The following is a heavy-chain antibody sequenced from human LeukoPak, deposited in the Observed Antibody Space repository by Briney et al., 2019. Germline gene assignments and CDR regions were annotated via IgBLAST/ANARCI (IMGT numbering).Heavy chain of an antibody. CDR1: GFTFSNYG. V-gene: IGHV3-7*01. CDR2: IKQDGSEK. D-gene: IGHD2-15*01. Sequence: PGGSLRLSCAASGFTFSNYGMHWVRQAPAKGLEWVANIKQDGSEKYYVDSVKGRSTISRDNAKNSLYLQMNSLRAEDTAVYYCAREGLVDYWGQGTLVTVSS. J-gene: IGHJ4*02. CDR3: AREGLVDY.